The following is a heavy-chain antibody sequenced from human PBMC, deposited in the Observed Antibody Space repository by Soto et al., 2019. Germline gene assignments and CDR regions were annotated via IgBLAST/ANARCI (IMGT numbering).Heavy chain of an antibody. J-gene: IGHJ6*02. CDR2: IYYSGST. V-gene: IGHV4-39*01. Sequence: SETLSLTCTVSGGSISSRSYYWGWIRQPPGKGLEWIGSIYYSGSTYYNPSLKSRVTISVDTSKNQFSLKLSSVTAADTAVYYCAGTGVYGGMDVWGQGTTVTVSS. CDR1: GGSISSRSYY. CDR3: AGTGVYGGMDV. D-gene: IGHD2-8*02.